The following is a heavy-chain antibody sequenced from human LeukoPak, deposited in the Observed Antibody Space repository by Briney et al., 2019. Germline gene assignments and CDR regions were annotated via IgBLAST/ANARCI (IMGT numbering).Heavy chain of an antibody. J-gene: IGHJ6*02. CDR2: IIPILGIA. CDR1: GGTFSSYA. Sequence: SVKVSCKASGGTFSSYAISWVRRAPGQGLEWMGRIIPILGIANYAQKFQGRVTVTADKSTSTAYMELSSLRSEDTAVYYCARSHVDTAMDYGMDVWGQGTTVTVSS. D-gene: IGHD5-18*01. V-gene: IGHV1-69*04. CDR3: ARSHVDTAMDYGMDV.